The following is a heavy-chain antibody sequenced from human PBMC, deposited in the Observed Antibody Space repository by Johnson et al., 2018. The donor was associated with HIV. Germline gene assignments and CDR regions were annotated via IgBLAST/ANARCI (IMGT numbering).Heavy chain of an antibody. D-gene: IGHD3-16*01. Sequence: QVQLVESGGGVVQPGRSLRLSCAVSGIIFSHYGMHWVRQAPGKGLEWVALISYDGSNKYYADSVKGRFTISRDNAKNSLYLQMNSLGGEDTAVYYCATCSDQVLLGGDVFDIWGQGTMVTVSS. J-gene: IGHJ3*02. CDR1: GIIFSHYG. V-gene: IGHV3-30*03. CDR2: ISYDGSNK. CDR3: ATCSDQVLLGGDVFDI.